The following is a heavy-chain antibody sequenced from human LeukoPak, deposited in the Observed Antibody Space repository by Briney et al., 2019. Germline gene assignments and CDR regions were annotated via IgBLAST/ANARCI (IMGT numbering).Heavy chain of an antibody. Sequence: PGGSLRLSCAASGFTINSYDMYWVRQAPGKGLEWVARISSDGSEKYAAESVKGRFTITRDSSGNTLYLQLNSLRVEDTGVYYCAREREPGGVLGVVYYYYYGMDVWGQGTTVTVSS. J-gene: IGHJ6*02. CDR2: ISSDGSEK. V-gene: IGHV3-30*14. CDR1: GFTINSYD. D-gene: IGHD2-8*02. CDR3: AREREPGGVLGVVYYYYYGMDV.